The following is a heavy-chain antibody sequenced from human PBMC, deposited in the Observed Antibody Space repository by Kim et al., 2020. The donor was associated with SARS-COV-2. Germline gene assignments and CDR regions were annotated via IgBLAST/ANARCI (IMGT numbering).Heavy chain of an antibody. D-gene: IGHD2-21*02. V-gene: IGHV3-43*01. CDR2: ITHDGGAT. CDR1: GFIFHDYT. Sequence: GGSLRHSCAASGFIFHDYTMHWVRQVPGKGLEWVSLITHDGGATFYADSVKGRFTISRDNNRHSLYLQMNSLRTEDAGFYHCASERLQYFHHWGQGTLVT. J-gene: IGHJ1*01. CDR3: ASERLQYFHH.